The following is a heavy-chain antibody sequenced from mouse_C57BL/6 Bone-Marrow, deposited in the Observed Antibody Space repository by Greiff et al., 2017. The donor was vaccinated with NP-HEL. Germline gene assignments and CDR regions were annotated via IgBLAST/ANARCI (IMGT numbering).Heavy chain of an antibody. Sequence: EVTLVESEGGLVQPGSSMKLSCTTSGFTFSDYYMAWFRQVPEKGLDWVANINYDGSSTYYLDSLKSRFIISRDNAKNILYLQMSSLKSEDTATYYCAREGGLRRRTYAMDYWGQGTSVTVSS. CDR3: AREGGLRRRTYAMDY. J-gene: IGHJ4*01. CDR1: GFTFSDYY. V-gene: IGHV5-16*01. D-gene: IGHD2-4*01. CDR2: INYDGSST.